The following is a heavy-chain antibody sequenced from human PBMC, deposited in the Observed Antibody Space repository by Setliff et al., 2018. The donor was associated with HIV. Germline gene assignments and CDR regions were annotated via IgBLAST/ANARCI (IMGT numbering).Heavy chain of an antibody. CDR3: ARDGCDGNRCYLYNWFDP. Sequence: ASVKVSCKASGYTFSSHSIHWVRQAPGQGFEWMGWINAGNGNTKFSQRFQSRITITRDTSAGTVFMDLSSLTSEDTAVYYCARDGCDGNRCYLYNWFDPWGQGTLVTVSS. D-gene: IGHD2-15*01. V-gene: IGHV1-3*01. J-gene: IGHJ5*02. CDR1: GYTFSSHS. CDR2: INAGNGNT.